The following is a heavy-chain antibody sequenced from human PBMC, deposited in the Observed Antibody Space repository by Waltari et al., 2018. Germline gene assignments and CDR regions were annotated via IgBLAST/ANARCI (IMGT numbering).Heavy chain of an antibody. Sequence: QVQLVQSGAEVKKPGASVKVSCKTSGYTFTSFDVSWVRQATGQGLEWMGWMNPNSVNTGFAQEFRCRVTLTTDTSTSTAYMDLSNLRSEDTAIYYCARAIRDQLLPDYWGQGTLVTVSS. D-gene: IGHD2-2*01. CDR1: GYTFTSFD. CDR2: MNPNSVNT. CDR3: ARAIRDQLLPDY. V-gene: IGHV1-8*01. J-gene: IGHJ4*02.